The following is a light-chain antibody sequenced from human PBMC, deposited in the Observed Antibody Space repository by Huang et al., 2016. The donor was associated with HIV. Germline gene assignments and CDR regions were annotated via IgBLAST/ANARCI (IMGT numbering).Light chain of an antibody. J-gene: IGKJ2*01. V-gene: IGKV3-15*01. CDR2: GAS. CDR3: QQYNNWPPMYT. Sequence: EIVMTQSPATLSVSPGERATLSCRASQSVSSNLAWYQQKPGQAPRLLSYGASTRSTGIPARFSALGSGTEFTLTISSRQSEDFAVYYCQQYNNWPPMYTFGQGTNLEIK. CDR1: QSVSSN.